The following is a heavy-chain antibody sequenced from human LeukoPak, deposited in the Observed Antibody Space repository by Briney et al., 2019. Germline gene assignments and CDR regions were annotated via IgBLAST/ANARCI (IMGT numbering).Heavy chain of an antibody. V-gene: IGHV3-53*01. Sequence: GGSLRLSCAASGFTVSSNYMSWVHQAPGKGLEWVSVIYSGGSTYYADSVKGRFTISRDNSKNTLYLQMNSLRAEDTAVYYCARDERYCSGGSCQYFDYWGQGTLVTVSS. CDR3: ARDERYCSGGSCQYFDY. CDR2: IYSGGST. CDR1: GFTVSSNY. J-gene: IGHJ4*02. D-gene: IGHD2-15*01.